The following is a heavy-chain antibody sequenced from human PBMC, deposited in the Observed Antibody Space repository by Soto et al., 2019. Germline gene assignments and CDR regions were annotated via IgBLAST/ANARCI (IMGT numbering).Heavy chain of an antibody. CDR2: IWYDGGTK. CDR1: GFTFYTYG. Sequence: QEQLVESGGGVVQPGRSLRLSCAASGFTFYTYGMHWVRQVPGKGLQWVAVIWYDGGTKYYADSVRGRFTVSRDNSKNTLYLQMNSLRDEDTAVYYCARIDCTGSNCKPYYHYGSDVWGQGTTVTVSS. CDR3: ARIDCTGSNCKPYYHYGSDV. J-gene: IGHJ6*02. V-gene: IGHV3-33*01. D-gene: IGHD2-15*01.